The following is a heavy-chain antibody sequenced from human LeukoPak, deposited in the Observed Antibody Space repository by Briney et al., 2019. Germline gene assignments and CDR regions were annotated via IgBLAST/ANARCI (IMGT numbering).Heavy chain of an antibody. CDR2: IANGGSEV. CDR1: GFTFSSHG. V-gene: IGHV3-30*06. D-gene: IGHD3-10*01. Sequence: PGRSLRLSCVVSGFTFSSHGMHWVRQAPGKGLEWVAWVAVIANGGSEVAYADSVKGRFTISRDNSKNTVDLRMNSLKTEDTAVYYCARDLIGGWSYDRWGQGTLVAVSS. CDR3: ARDLIGGWSYDR. J-gene: IGHJ5*02.